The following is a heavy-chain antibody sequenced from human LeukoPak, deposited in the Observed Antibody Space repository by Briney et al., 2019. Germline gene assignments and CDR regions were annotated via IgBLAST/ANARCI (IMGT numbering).Heavy chain of an antibody. CDR1: GGTFSSYT. Sequence: SVKVSCKASGGTFSSYTISWVRQAPGQGLEWMGRTIPILGIANYAQKFQGRVTITADKSTSTAYMELSSLRSEDTAVYYCATSIFGVSVWFDPWGQGTLVTVSS. D-gene: IGHD3-3*01. CDR2: TIPILGIA. CDR3: ATSIFGVSVWFDP. J-gene: IGHJ5*02. V-gene: IGHV1-69*02.